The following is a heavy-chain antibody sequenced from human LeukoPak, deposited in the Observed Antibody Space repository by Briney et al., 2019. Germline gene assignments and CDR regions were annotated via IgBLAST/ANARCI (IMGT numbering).Heavy chain of an antibody. Sequence: SETLSLTCAVSGYSISSGYSWGWIRQPPGEGLEWIASIYHSGSTYYNPSLKSRVTISVDTSKNQFSLKLSSVTAADTAVYFCARALGHLSSTSWVDCWGQGTLVTVSS. D-gene: IGHD2-2*01. V-gene: IGHV4-38-2*01. CDR2: IYHSGST. CDR3: ARALGHLSSTSWVDC. J-gene: IGHJ4*02. CDR1: GYSISSGYS.